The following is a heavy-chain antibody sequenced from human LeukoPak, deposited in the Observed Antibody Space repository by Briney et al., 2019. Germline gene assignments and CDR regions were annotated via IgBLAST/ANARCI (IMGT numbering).Heavy chain of an antibody. CDR1: GYTFTSYY. CDR3: ARDLGRWGYCSSTSCYMFDY. Sequence: GASVKVSCKASGYTFTSYYMHWARQAPGQGLEWMGIINPSGGSTSYAQKFQGRVTMTRDTSTSTVYMELSSLRSEDTAVYYCARDLGRWGYCSSTSCYMFDYWGQGTLVTVSS. V-gene: IGHV1-46*01. CDR2: INPSGGST. D-gene: IGHD2-2*02. J-gene: IGHJ4*02.